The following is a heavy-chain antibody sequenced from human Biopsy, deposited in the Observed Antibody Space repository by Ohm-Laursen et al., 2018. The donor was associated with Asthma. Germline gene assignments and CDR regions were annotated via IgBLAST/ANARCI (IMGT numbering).Heavy chain of an antibody. CDR2: IYYTGTT. D-gene: IGHD3-3*01. CDR3: ARDFGGWYYFDN. Sequence: TLSLTCTVSGGSISGFYWSWIRQPPGKGLEWIGYIYYTGTTNYNPPLKSRVSISVDTSKNQFSLKLTSVTAADTAVYYCARDFGGWYYFDNWGQGSLVTVSS. CDR1: GGSISGFY. V-gene: IGHV4-59*01. J-gene: IGHJ4*02.